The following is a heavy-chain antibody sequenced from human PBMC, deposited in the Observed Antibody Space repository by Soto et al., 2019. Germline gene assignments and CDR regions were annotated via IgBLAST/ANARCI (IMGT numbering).Heavy chain of an antibody. CDR3: ASGGSGTYGRFDP. J-gene: IGHJ5*02. V-gene: IGHV3-74*01. D-gene: IGHD1-26*01. Sequence: EVQLVESGGALVQPGGSLRLSCAASGFPFSSSWRHWFRQAPGKGLVWVSHINSGGTTSYYADSVKGRFTISRDNAKNTLYLQMNSLRVDDTAVYFCASGGSGTYGRFDPWGQGTLVSVSS. CDR1: GFPFSSSW. CDR2: INSGGTTS.